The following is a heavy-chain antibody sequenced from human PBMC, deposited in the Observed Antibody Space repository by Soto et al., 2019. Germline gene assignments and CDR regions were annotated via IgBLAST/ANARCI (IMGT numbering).Heavy chain of an antibody. CDR3: ARDRDEILTGYHDY. CDR1: GFTFTKFA. J-gene: IGHJ4*02. Sequence: DLVESGGGVVQPGKSLRLSCTASGFTFTKFAMHWVRRAPGKGLEWVALISYDGSEKYYADSVKGRFSISRDNSRKTLYLQMNSLRGEDTAVYYCARDRDEILTGYHDYWGQGTEVTVST. D-gene: IGHD3-9*01. V-gene: IGHV3-30-3*01. CDR2: ISYDGSEK.